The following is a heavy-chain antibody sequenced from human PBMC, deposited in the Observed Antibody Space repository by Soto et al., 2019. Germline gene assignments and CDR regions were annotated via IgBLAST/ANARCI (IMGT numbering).Heavy chain of an antibody. Sequence: EVQLLESGRGLVQPCGSLRLSCAASGFTFSSYAMSWVRQAPGKGLEWVSAISGSGGSTYYADSVKGRFTISRDNSKNTLDLQMNSLRDEDTAVYYCAKYPSGPFYFDYWGQGSLVTVSS. D-gene: IGHD6-19*01. CDR3: AKYPSGPFYFDY. CDR1: GFTFSSYA. V-gene: IGHV3-23*01. CDR2: ISGSGGST. J-gene: IGHJ4*02.